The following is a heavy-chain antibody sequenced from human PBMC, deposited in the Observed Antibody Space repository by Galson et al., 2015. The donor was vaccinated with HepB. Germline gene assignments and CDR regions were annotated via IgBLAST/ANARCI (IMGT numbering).Heavy chain of an antibody. J-gene: IGHJ4*02. CDR3: ARAMGGYNYYFDY. D-gene: IGHD5-24*01. CDR1: GFTFSSYS. V-gene: IGHV3-21*01. CDR2: ISSKSAYT. Sequence: SLRLSCAASGFTFSSYSMNWVRQAPGKGLEWVSSISSKSAYTYYADSVTGRFTISRDNAKNSLYLQINSLRAEDTAIYYCARAMGGYNYYFDYWGQGTLVTVSS.